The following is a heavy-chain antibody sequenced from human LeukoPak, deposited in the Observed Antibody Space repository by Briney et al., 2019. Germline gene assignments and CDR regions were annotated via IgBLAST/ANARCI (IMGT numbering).Heavy chain of an antibody. CDR3: VRGIDTTGYFNY. CDR1: GYTFTTYP. V-gene: IGHV7-4-1*02. CDR2: IDTNTGSP. J-gene: IGHJ4*02. Sequence: ASVKVSCKASGYTFTTYPINWVRQAPGQGLEWMEWIDTNTGSPTYAQGLTGRFVFSLDTSVSTAFPQINSLKAEDTALYYCVRGIDTTGYFNYWGQGTLVTVSS. D-gene: IGHD3-22*01.